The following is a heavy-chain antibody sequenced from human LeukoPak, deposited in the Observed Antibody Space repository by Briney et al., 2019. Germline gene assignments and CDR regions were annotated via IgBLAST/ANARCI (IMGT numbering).Heavy chain of an antibody. J-gene: IGHJ3*02. CDR3: ARGRRLWFGELLHNDAFDI. V-gene: IGHV1-8*02. D-gene: IGHD3-10*01. CDR1: GYTFTTYG. CDR2: MNPNSGNT. Sequence: ASVKVSCKASGYTFTTYGISWVRQAPGQGLEWMGWMNPNSGNTGYAQKFQGRVTMTRNTSISTAYMELSSLRSEDTAVYYCARGRRLWFGELLHNDAFDIWGQGTMVTVSS.